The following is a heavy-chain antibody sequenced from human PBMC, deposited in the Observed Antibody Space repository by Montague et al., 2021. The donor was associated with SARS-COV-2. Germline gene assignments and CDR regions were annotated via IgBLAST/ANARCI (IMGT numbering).Heavy chain of an antibody. V-gene: IGHV4-61*02. Sequence: TLSLTCTVAGGSISSGSYDWRWIRQPAGKGLEWIGRISISGSTXYNPSLKSRVTISVDTSKNQFSLKLSSVTAADTAVYYCARDIAVAGLFAYWGQGTLVAVSS. D-gene: IGHD6-19*01. CDR1: GGSISSGSYD. CDR3: ARDIAVAGLFAY. CDR2: ISISGST. J-gene: IGHJ4*02.